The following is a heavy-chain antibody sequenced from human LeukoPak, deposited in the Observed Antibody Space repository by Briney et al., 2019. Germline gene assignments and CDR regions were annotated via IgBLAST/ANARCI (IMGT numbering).Heavy chain of an antibody. D-gene: IGHD2-2*01. CDR2: ISGNGGST. V-gene: IGHV3-23*01. CDR3: AKDLRVIVVTYYMDV. Sequence: PGGSLRLPCAASGFTFNSYAMTWVRQAPGKGLEWVSSISGNGGSTYYTDSVKGRFTISRDNSKNTLYLQMNSLRAEDTAAYYCAKDLRVIVVTYYMDVWGKGTTVTVSS. J-gene: IGHJ6*03. CDR1: GFTFNSYA.